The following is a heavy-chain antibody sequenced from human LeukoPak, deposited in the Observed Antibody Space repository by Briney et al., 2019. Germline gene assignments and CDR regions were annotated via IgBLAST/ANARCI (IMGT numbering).Heavy chain of an antibody. J-gene: IGHJ4*02. CDR3: ARGDDYGDYDRSPYFDY. Sequence: SETLSLTCTVPGGSISSGGYYWSWIRQPPGKGLEWIGYIYHSGSTYYNPSLKSRVTISVDRSKNQFSLKLSSVTAADTAVYYCARGDDYGDYDRSPYFDYWGQGTLVTVSS. CDR2: IYHSGST. D-gene: IGHD4-17*01. V-gene: IGHV4-30-2*01. CDR1: GGSISSGGYY.